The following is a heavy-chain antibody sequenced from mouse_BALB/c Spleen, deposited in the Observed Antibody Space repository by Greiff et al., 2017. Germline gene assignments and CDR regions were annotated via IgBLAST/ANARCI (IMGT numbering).Heavy chain of an antibody. J-gene: IGHJ3*01. Sequence: VKLMESGPGLVAPSQSLSITCTVSGFSLTSYGVHWVRQPPGKGLEWLGVIWAGGSTNYNSALMSRLSISKDNSKSQVFLKMNSLQTDDTAMYYCARYDYDGFAYWGQGTLVTVSA. CDR1: GFSLTSYG. CDR3: ARYDYDGFAY. D-gene: IGHD2-4*01. CDR2: IWAGGST. V-gene: IGHV2-9*02.